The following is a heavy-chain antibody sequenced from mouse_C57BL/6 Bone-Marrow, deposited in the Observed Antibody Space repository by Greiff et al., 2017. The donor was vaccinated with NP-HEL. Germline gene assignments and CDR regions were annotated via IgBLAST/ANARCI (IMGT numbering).Heavy chain of an antibody. CDR3: ARDDGYPAWFAY. Sequence: EVQLQQSGPVLVKPGASVKMSCKASGYTFTDYYMNWVKQSHGKSLEWIGDINPNNGGTSYNQKFKGKATLTVDKSSSTAYMELRSLTSEDSAVYYCARDDGYPAWFAYWGQGTLVTVSA. J-gene: IGHJ3*01. CDR2: INPNNGGT. V-gene: IGHV1-26*01. D-gene: IGHD2-3*01. CDR1: GYTFTDYY.